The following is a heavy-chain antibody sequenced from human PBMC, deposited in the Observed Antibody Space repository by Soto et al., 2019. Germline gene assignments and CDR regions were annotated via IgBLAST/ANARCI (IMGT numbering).Heavy chain of an antibody. CDR2: IYHSGST. V-gene: IGHV4-30-2*01. J-gene: IGHJ5*02. D-gene: IGHD3-22*01. CDR1: GGSISSGGYS. CDR3: ARMESSGYYYGGWFDP. Sequence: QLQLQESGSGLVKPSQTLSLTCAVSGGSISSGGYSWSWIRQPPGKGLEWIGYIYHSGSTYYNPSLKSRVSISVDRSENQLSLELSSVTAADTAVYYCARMESSGYYYGGWFDPWGQGTLVTVSS.